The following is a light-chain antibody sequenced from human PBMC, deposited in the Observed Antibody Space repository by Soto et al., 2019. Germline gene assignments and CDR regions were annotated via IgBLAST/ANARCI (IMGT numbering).Light chain of an antibody. V-gene: IGLV2-14*01. CDR3: SSYTSSSTNWV. CDR2: EVS. CDR1: SSDVGGYNY. Sequence: QSVLTQPASVSGSPGQSITISCTRTSSDVGGYNYVSWYQQHPGKAPKLMIYEVSNRPSGVSNRFSGSKSGNTASLTISGLQAEDEADYYCSSYTSSSTNWVFGGGTKLTVL. J-gene: IGLJ3*02.